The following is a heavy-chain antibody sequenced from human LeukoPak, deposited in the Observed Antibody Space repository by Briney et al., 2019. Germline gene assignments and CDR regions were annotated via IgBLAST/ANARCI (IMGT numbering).Heavy chain of an antibody. CDR1: GGSISSSSYY. V-gene: IGHV4-39*07. D-gene: IGHD6-6*01. Sequence: SETLSLTCTVSGGSISSSSYYWGWIRQPPGKGLEWIGSTYYSGSTYYNPSLKSRVTISVDTSKNQFSLKLSSVTAADTAVYYCTREGAARPPDYWGQGTLVTVSS. CDR3: TREGAARPPDY. J-gene: IGHJ4*02. CDR2: TYYSGST.